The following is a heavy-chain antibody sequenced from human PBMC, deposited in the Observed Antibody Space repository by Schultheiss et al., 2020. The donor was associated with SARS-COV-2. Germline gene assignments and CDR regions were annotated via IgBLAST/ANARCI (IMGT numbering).Heavy chain of an antibody. V-gene: IGHV3-23*01. CDR3: ARGYGSGSHPIPDY. CDR1: GFTFSSYA. Sequence: GGSLRLSCSASGFTFSSYAMHWVRQATGKGLEWVSAISGSGGSTYYADSVKGRFTISRDNSKNTLYLQMNSLRAEDTAVYYCARGYGSGSHPIPDYWGQGTLVTVSS. CDR2: ISGSGGST. J-gene: IGHJ4*02. D-gene: IGHD3-10*01.